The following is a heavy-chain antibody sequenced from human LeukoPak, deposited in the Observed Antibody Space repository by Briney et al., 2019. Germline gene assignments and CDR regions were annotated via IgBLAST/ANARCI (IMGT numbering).Heavy chain of an antibody. CDR2: INTDGSST. V-gene: IGHV3-74*01. D-gene: IGHD4-17*01. CDR1: GFTFSSHW. J-gene: IGHJ4*02. Sequence: PGGSLRLSCAASGFTFSSHWMHWVRQAPGKGLVFVSRINTDGSSTSYADSVKGRFTISRDNARNTLYLQRNSLRGEGTAVYYCAREHRNEGPTVDNWGQGTLVTVSS. CDR3: AREHRNEGPTVDN.